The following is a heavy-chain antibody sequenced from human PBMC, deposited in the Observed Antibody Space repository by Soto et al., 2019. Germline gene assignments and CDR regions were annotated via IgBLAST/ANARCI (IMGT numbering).Heavy chain of an antibody. V-gene: IGHV3-48*02. CDR1: GFTFSSYS. CDR2: ISSSSSTI. D-gene: IGHD3-3*01. J-gene: IGHJ6*02. CDR3: ARGGPTIFEVVTYYYGMDV. Sequence: EVQLVESGGGLVQPGGSLRLSCAASGFTFSSYSMNWVRQAPGKGLEWVSYISSSSSTIYYADSVKGRFTISRDNAKNSLYLQMNSLRDEDTAVYYCARGGPTIFEVVTYYYGMDVWGQGTTVTVSS.